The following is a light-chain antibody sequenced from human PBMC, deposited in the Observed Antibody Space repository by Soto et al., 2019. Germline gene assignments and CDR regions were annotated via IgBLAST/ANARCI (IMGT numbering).Light chain of an antibody. CDR3: QSYDSSLSAL. V-gene: IGLV1-40*01. J-gene: IGLJ3*02. CDR1: SSNIGAGYD. CDR2: VNS. Sequence: QAVVTQPPSVSGAPGQRVTLSCTGSSSNIGAGYDVHWYEQLPGTAPKLLIYVNSNRPSGVPDRFSGSKSGTSASLAITGLQAEDEADYYCQSYDSSLSALFGGGTKLTVL.